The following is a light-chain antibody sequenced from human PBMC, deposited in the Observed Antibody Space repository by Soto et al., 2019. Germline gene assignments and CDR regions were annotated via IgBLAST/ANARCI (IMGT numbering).Light chain of an antibody. V-gene: IGKV3-11*01. Sequence: ESVLTQSPATLSLSPGERATISCRASPSVSNSVAWYQHKPGQAPRLLIYDASNRATGVPSRFSGSGSGTDFTLTISSLAPEDFAVYYCQQRNKWPPVTFGGGTRLEIK. CDR2: DAS. CDR1: PSVSNS. CDR3: QQRNKWPPVT. J-gene: IGKJ4*01.